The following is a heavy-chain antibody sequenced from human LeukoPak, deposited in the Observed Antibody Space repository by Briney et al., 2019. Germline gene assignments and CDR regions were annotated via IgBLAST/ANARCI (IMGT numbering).Heavy chain of an antibody. J-gene: IGHJ4*02. CDR1: GGTFSSYA. CDR3: ARGSPYGSPDY. V-gene: IGHV1-69*05. Sequence: ASVKVSCKASGGTFSSYAISWVRQAPGQGLEWMGGIIPIFGTANYAQKLQGRVTMTTDTSTSTAYMELRSLRSDDTAVYYCARGSPYGSPDYWGQGTLVTVSS. D-gene: IGHD3-10*01. CDR2: IIPIFGTA.